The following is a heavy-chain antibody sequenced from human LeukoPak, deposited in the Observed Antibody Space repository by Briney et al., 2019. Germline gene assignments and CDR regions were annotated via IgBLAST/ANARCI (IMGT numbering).Heavy chain of an antibody. D-gene: IGHD2-21*02. CDR1: GGSISSNSYY. CDR3: ARYVVVTAMFDY. V-gene: IGHV4-39*07. CDR2: IYYSGST. Sequence: SETLSLTCAVSGGSISSNSYYWGWIRQPPGKGLEWIGSIYYSGSTNYNPSLKSRVTISVDTSKNQFSLKLSSVTAADTAVYYCARYVVVTAMFDYWGQGTLVTVSS. J-gene: IGHJ4*02.